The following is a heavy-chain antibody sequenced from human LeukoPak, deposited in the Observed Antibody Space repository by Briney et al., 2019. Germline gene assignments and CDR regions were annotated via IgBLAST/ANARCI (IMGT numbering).Heavy chain of an antibody. CDR2: INTNTGNP. D-gene: IGHD6-13*01. J-gene: IGHJ4*02. V-gene: IGHV7-4-1*01. CDR1: GYTFTSYA. CDR3: ARDRSDSSSWYFGY. Sequence: ASVKVSCKASGYTFTSYAMNWVRQAPGQGLEWMGWINTNTGNPTYAQGFTGRFVFSLDASVSTAYLQICSLKAEDTAVYYCARDRSDSSSWYFGYWGQGTLVTVSS.